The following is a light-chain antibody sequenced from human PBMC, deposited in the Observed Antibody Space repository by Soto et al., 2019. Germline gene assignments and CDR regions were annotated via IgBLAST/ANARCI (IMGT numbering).Light chain of an antibody. CDR1: QGIGHH. Sequence: DIQMTQSPSSLSASVGDRVTIACRASQGIGHHISWYQQKPGKVPKLLIYSSSILQSGVPSRFSGSGSGTEFTLTITSLQPEDFATYYCQKHDQAPLTFGGGTKVDIK. J-gene: IGKJ4*01. CDR2: SSS. CDR3: QKHDQAPLT. V-gene: IGKV1-27*01.